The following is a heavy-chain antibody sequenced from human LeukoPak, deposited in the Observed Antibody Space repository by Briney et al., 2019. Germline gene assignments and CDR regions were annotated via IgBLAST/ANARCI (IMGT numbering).Heavy chain of an antibody. J-gene: IGHJ4*02. CDR3: AKGPGGAMVF. D-gene: IGHD5-18*01. Sequence: GSSLTLSCAASGFTFSSYGMHWVRQAPGKGLEWVAVISYDGSNKYCADSVKGRFTISRDNSKNTLYLQMNSLRAEDTAVYYCAKGPGGAMVFWGQGTLVTVSS. CDR2: ISYDGSNK. V-gene: IGHV3-30*18. CDR1: GFTFSSYG.